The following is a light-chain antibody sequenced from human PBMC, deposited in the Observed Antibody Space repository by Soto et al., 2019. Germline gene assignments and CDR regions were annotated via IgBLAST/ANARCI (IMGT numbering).Light chain of an antibody. V-gene: IGKV3-15*01. CDR3: QHYNAWPLT. CDR2: LAS. Sequence: EIVMTQSPATLSVSPGERATLSCRASQTIYNNLAWYQQKPGRAPRLVIYLASTRAAGIPARFSGSGSGTEFTLTISSLQSEDFAGYYCQHYNAWPLTFGGGNKVEIK. CDR1: QTIYNN. J-gene: IGKJ4*01.